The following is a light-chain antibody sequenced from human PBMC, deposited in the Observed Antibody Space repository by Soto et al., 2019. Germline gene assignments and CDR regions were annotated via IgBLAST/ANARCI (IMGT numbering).Light chain of an antibody. CDR1: QYIGDF. J-gene: IGKJ1*01. CDR2: GAS. CDR3: QESFFTLGT. V-gene: IGKV1-39*01. Sequence: DIQMTQSPSSLSASVGDRVTITCRASQYIGDFLNCYQQTPGKAPKLLIFGASNLHIGVPSRFSGSGSGTEFTLTINNLQREDFATYYCQESFFTLGTFGRGTKVDIK.